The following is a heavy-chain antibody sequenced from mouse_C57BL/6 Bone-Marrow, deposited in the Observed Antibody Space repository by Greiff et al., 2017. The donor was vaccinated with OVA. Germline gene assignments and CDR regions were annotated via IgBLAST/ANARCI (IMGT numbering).Heavy chain of an antibody. Sequence: EVQVVESGGDLVKPGGSLKLSCAASGFTFSSYGMPWVRQTPDKRLEWVATISSGGSYTYYPDSVKGRFTISRDNAKNTLYLQMISLKSEDTAMYYCARQGDGSPWFAYWGQGTLVTVSA. CDR1: GFTFSSYG. V-gene: IGHV5-6*01. D-gene: IGHD2-3*01. CDR3: ARQGDGSPWFAY. J-gene: IGHJ3*01. CDR2: ISSGGSYT.